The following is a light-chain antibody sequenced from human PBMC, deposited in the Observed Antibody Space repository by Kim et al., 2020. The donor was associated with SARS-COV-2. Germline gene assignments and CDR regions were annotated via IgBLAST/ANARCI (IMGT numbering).Light chain of an antibody. J-gene: IGLJ1*01. Sequence: QSALTQPPSASGSPGQSVTISCTGTSSDVGGYNFVSWYQQHPGKAPKLIIYEVNKRPSVVPDRFSASKSGNTASLTVSGLQAEDEADYYCSSYAASNNKVFGTGTKVTVL. V-gene: IGLV2-8*01. CDR2: EVN. CDR3: SSYAASNNKV. CDR1: SSDVGGYNF.